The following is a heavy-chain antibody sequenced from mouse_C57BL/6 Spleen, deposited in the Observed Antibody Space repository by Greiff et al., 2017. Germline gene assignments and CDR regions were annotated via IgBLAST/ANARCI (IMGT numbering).Heavy chain of an antibody. J-gene: IGHJ2*01. CDR1: GYTFTSYW. CDR2: IDPSDSYT. V-gene: IGHV1-59*01. Sequence: QVQLQQPGAELVRPGTSVKLSCKASGYTFTSYWMHWVKQRPGQGLEWIGVIDPSDSYTNYNQKFKGKATLTVNTSSSTAYMQLRSLTSEDSAVYYCARSDDYWGQGTTLTVSS. CDR3: ARSDDY.